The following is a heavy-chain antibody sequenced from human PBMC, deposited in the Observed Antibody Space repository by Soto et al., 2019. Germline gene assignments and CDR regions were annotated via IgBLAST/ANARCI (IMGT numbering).Heavy chain of an antibody. CDR3: ARDSDCHSTSCFFPPHV. Sequence: GSLRLSCSASGFTFSDENMSWVRQVPGKGLEWVSGISGGGSYIFYADSVQGRFSISRDNPKNSLFLEMNSLRVEDTAVYYCARDSDCHSTSCFFPPHVWGQGTTVTVSS. CDR1: GFTFSDEN. D-gene: IGHD2-2*01. V-gene: IGHV3-21*06. CDR2: ISGGGSYI. J-gene: IGHJ6*02.